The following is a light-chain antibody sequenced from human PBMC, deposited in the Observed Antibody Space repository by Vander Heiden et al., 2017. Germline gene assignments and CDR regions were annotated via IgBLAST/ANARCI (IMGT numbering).Light chain of an antibody. J-gene: IGKJ2*01. CDR3: QQYGSSSYT. CDR1: QSVSSSD. V-gene: IGKV3-20*01. Sequence: EIVLTQSPGTLSLSPGERATLSCRASQSVSSSDLAWYQQKPGQAPRLLIYGASSRATGIPDRFSGSWSGTDFTLTISRLEPEDFAVYYCQQYGSSSYTFGQGTKLEIK. CDR2: GAS.